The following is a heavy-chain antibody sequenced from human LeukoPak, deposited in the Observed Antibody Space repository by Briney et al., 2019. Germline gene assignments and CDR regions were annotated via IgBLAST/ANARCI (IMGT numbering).Heavy chain of an antibody. V-gene: IGHV3-9*01. CDR3: AKDQSYIAAAGFDY. D-gene: IGHD6-13*01. CDR2: ISWNSGSI. J-gene: IGHJ4*02. Sequence: PGGSLRLSCAASGFTFDDYAMHWVRQAPGKGLEWVSGISWNSGSIGYADSVKGRFTISRDNAKNSLYLQMNSLRAEDTALYYCAKDQSYIAAAGFDYWGQGTLVTVSS. CDR1: GFTFDDYA.